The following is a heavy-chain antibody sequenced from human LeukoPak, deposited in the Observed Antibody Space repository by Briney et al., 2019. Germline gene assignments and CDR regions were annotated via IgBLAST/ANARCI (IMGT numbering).Heavy chain of an antibody. CDR3: ARIKTVTNYYYYYMDV. J-gene: IGHJ6*03. CDR1: GFSLSTSGMC. CDR2: IDWEDDK. V-gene: IGHV2-70*11. D-gene: IGHD4-17*01. Sequence: SGPALVKPTQTLTLTCTFSGFSLSTSGMCVSWIRQPPGKALEWLARIDWEDDKYYSTSLKTRLTISKDTSKNQVVLTMTNMDPVDTATYYCARIKTVTNYYYYYMDVWGKGTTVTVSS.